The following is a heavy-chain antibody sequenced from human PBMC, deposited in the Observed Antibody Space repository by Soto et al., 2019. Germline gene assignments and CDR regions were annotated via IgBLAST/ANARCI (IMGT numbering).Heavy chain of an antibody. D-gene: IGHD3-16*02. CDR3: ARDSDDYVWGSYPRYYFDY. Sequence: GGSLRLSCAASGFTFSSYGMHWIRQAPGKGLEWVAVIWYDGSNKYYADSVKGRFTISRDNSKNTLYLQMNSLRAEDTAVYYCARDSDDYVWGSYPRYYFDYWGQGTLVTVS. CDR2: IWYDGSNK. J-gene: IGHJ4*02. CDR1: GFTFSSYG. V-gene: IGHV3-33*01.